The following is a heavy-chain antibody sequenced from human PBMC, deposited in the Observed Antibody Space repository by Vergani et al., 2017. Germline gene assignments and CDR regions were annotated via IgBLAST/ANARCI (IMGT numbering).Heavy chain of an antibody. CDR2: INHSGST. D-gene: IGHD3-3*01. Sequence: QVQLPQWGAGLLKPSETLSLTCAVYGGSFSGYYWSWIRQPPGKGLEWIGEINHSGSTNYNPSLKSRVTRSVDTSKNQFSLKLSAVTAADTAVYYCARSTYYDFWGGYSRYDDWGQGTLVTVSS. V-gene: IGHV4-34*01. CDR3: ARSTYYDFWGGYSRYDD. CDR1: GGSFSGYY. J-gene: IGHJ4*02.